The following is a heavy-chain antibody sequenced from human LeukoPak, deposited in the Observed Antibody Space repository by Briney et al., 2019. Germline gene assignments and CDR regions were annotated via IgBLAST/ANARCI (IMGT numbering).Heavy chain of an antibody. CDR2: MNPNSGNT. CDR3: ARGGTLVQGVTILYGMDV. Sequence: ASLKVSCKTSGYSFSTFDINWVRQATGQGLEWMGWMNPNSGNTNYVQKFQGRLTMTRDTSISTAYMELSSLRSEDTAVYYCARGGTLVQGVTILYGMDVWGQGTTVTVSS. J-gene: IGHJ6*02. CDR1: GYSFSTFD. V-gene: IGHV1-8*01. D-gene: IGHD3-10*01.